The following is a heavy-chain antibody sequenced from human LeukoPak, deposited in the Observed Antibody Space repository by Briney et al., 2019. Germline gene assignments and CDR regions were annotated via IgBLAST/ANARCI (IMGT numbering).Heavy chain of an antibody. Sequence: ASVTVSCKASGYTFTSYYMHWVRQAPGQGLEWMGIINPSGGSTSYAQKFQGRVTMTRDTSTSTAYMELSSLRSEDTAVYYCARGRYYYDSSGYYPKYYYYGMDVWGQGTTVTVSS. J-gene: IGHJ6*02. CDR2: INPSGGST. V-gene: IGHV1-46*01. CDR1: GYTFTSYY. CDR3: ARGRYYYDSSGYYPKYYYYGMDV. D-gene: IGHD3-22*01.